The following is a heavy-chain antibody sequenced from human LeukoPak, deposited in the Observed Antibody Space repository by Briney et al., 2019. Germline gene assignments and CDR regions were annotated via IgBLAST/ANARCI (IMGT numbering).Heavy chain of an antibody. D-gene: IGHD3-16*01. CDR1: GFSLSTSGMC. Sequence: SGPALVKPTQTLTLTCTFSGFSLSTSGMCVSWIRQPPGKALEWLALIDWDDDKYYSTSLKTRLTISKDTSKNQVVLTMTNMDPVDTATYYYARISGYLGSFDYWGQGTLVTVSS. CDR2: IDWDDDK. J-gene: IGHJ4*02. V-gene: IGHV2-70*01. CDR3: ARISGYLGSFDY.